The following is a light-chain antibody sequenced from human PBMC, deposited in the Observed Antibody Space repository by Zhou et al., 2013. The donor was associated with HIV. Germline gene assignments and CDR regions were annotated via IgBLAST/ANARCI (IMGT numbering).Light chain of an antibody. CDR2: AAS. CDR3: QQYGSSPPLT. J-gene: IGKJ4*01. Sequence: EIVLTQSPGTLSLSPGERATLSCRASQSVFGSYLAWFQQHSGQPPRLLIYAASTRASGVPDRFSGSGSGTDFTLTISRLEPDDFAVYYCQQYGSSPPLTFGGGTKVEIK. V-gene: IGKV3-20*01. CDR1: QSVFGSY.